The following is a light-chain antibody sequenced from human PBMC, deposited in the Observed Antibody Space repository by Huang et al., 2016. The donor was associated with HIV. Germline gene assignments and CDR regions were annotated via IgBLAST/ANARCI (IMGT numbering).Light chain of an antibody. Sequence: IKLTQSPSSLSASVGDRVTITCRSSQGINTVLAWIQRKPGKVHKLLSYSASSLQSGVPPRCSGSRAGTDFTLTISSLQAEDVATYYCQQVGNYPVTFGPGTNVDVK. CDR3: QQVGNYPVT. CDR2: SAS. J-gene: IGKJ3*01. V-gene: IGKV1-9*01. CDR1: QGINTV.